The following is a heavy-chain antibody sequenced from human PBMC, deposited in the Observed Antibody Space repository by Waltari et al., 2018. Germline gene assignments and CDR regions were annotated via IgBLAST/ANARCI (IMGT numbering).Heavy chain of an antibody. CDR3: ARTPGMAAPHAGMDV. V-gene: IGHV2-5*01. CDR1: GFSLSTSGVA. Sequence: QITLKASGPTLVKPTQTLTPTCTFPGFSLSTSGVAVGWIRQPPGKSLEWLALIYWNDDKRCSPWLKSKLTLTKDTSKTPVVLTMTSMSPVDTATDYCARTPGMAAPHAGMDVWGQGTTVTVSS. D-gene: IGHD1-20*01. J-gene: IGHJ6*01. CDR2: IYWNDDK.